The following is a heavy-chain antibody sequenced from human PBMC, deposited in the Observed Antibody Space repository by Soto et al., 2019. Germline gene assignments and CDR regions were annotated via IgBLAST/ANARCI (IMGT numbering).Heavy chain of an antibody. CDR3: ARGDIVVVPAAKISYYYYGMDV. J-gene: IGHJ6*02. Sequence: ASVKVSCKASGYTFTSYDINWVRQATGQGLEWMGWMNPNSGNTGYAQKFQGRVTMTRNTSISTAYMELSSLRSEDTAVYYCARGDIVVVPAAKISYYYYGMDVWGQGTTVTVSS. V-gene: IGHV1-8*01. CDR1: GYTFTSYD. CDR2: MNPNSGNT. D-gene: IGHD2-2*01.